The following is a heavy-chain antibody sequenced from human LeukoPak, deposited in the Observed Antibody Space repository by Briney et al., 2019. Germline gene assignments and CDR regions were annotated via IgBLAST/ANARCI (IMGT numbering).Heavy chain of an antibody. J-gene: IGHJ1*01. CDR1: GYTFTDYY. CDR3: AKGMSGGLGFFQS. CDR2: INPNGGGT. D-gene: IGHD2-15*01. Sequence: ASVKVSCKASGYTFTDYYMHWVRQAPGQGPEWMGWINPNGGGTNYAQDFQGRVTMTRDTSISTMYMELRSLRSDDTAVYYCAKGMSGGLGFFQSWGQGTLVTVSS. V-gene: IGHV1-2*02.